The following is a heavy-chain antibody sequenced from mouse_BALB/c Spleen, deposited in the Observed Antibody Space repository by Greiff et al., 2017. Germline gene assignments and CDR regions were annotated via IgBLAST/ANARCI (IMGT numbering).Heavy chain of an antibody. D-gene: IGHD2-4*01. Sequence: EVKLQESGGGLVQPGGSRKLSCAASGFTFSSFGMHWVRQAPEKGLEWVAYISSGSSTIYYADTVKGRFTISRDNPKNTLFLQMTSLRSEDTAMYYCARRDYDLAWFAYWGQGTLVTVSA. CDR2: ISSGSSTI. CDR3: ARRDYDLAWFAY. V-gene: IGHV5-17*02. J-gene: IGHJ3*01. CDR1: GFTFSSFG.